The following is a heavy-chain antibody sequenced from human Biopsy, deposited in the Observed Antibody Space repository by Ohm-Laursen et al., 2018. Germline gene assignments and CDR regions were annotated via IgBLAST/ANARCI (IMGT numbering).Heavy chain of an antibody. D-gene: IGHD3-10*01. CDR2: ISYDGSYK. CDR1: GFTFSSHG. J-gene: IGHJ4*02. V-gene: IGHV3-30*18. Sequence: SLRLSCTASGFTFSSHGMHWVRQAPGKGLEWVALISYDGSYKNYGDSVRGRFTISRDNSKNTLYLQMNSLRPEDTAVYYCAKQEGVAYGDIDYWGQGTLVTVSS. CDR3: AKQEGVAYGDIDY.